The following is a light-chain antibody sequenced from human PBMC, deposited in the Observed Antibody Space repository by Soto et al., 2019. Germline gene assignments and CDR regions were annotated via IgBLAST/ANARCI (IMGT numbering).Light chain of an antibody. Sequence: QSVLTQPASVSGSPGQSITISCTGTSSDVGGYNYVSWYQQHPGKAPKLMIYDVSNRPSGVSNRFSGSKSGNTASLTISGLQAEDHAHYYYNTYPTSSTPDVVFCGATKLTVL. J-gene: IGLJ2*01. CDR2: DVS. CDR3: NTYPTSSTPDVV. CDR1: SSDVGGYNY. V-gene: IGLV2-14*01.